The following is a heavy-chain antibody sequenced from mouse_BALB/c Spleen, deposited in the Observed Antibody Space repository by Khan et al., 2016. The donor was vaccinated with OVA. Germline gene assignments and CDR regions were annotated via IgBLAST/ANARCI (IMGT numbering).Heavy chain of an antibody. CDR1: GFSLTSYG. Sequence: QVQLKQSGPGLVAPSQSLSITCTVSGFSLTSYGVHWVHQPPGKGLEWLGVIRAGGSTNNNSAHMSRLSICTDNSKSQVFLNMDSLPTDDAAMYYCARLEDNWGQGTTLTVSS. V-gene: IGHV2-9*02. CDR2: IRAGGST. CDR3: ARLEDN. J-gene: IGHJ2*01.